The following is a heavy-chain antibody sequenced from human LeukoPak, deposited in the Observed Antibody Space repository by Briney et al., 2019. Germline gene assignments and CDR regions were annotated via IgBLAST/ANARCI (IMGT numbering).Heavy chain of an antibody. D-gene: IGHD3-9*01. J-gene: IGHJ4*02. Sequence: PLGSLRLSCAASGFTFSTYWMHWVRQAPGKGLVWVSRIRPEGTTTAYADSVKGRFTISRDNAKNTLFLQMNSLSAEDTAVYYCARDLDWILFDYWGQGTLVSVHS. CDR3: ARDLDWILFDY. V-gene: IGHV3-74*03. CDR1: GFTFSTYW. CDR2: IRPEGTTT.